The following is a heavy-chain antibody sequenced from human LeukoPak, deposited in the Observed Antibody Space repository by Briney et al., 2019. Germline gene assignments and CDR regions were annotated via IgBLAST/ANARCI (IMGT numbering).Heavy chain of an antibody. CDR3: EKELPVAGTHIDY. J-gene: IGHJ4*02. Sequence: GGSLRLSCAASGFTFDTHAMSWVRQAPGKGLEWISTMSGHGHNVYYADSVKGRFTISRDSSKNTLYLHMNSLRAEDTAVYYCEKELPVAGTHIDYWGQGTLVTVSS. D-gene: IGHD6-19*01. CDR1: GFTFDTHA. CDR2: MSGHGHNV. V-gene: IGHV3-23*01.